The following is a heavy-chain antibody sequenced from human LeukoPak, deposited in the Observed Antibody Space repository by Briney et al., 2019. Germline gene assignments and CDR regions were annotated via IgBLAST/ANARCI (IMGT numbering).Heavy chain of an antibody. Sequence: GGSLRLSCAVSGFTFSSYSMTWVRQAPGKRLEWVSLITSSSSYIFYAASVKGRFTISRDNAKNSLYLQMNSLRAEDTAVYYCARDLGVAGSALDYWGQGTLVTASS. V-gene: IGHV3-21*01. CDR3: ARDLGVAGSALDY. CDR1: GFTFSSYS. D-gene: IGHD6-19*01. CDR2: ITSSSSYI. J-gene: IGHJ4*02.